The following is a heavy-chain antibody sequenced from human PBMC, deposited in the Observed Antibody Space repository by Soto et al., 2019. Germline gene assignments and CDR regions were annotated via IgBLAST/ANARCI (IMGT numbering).Heavy chain of an antibody. J-gene: IGHJ6*02. V-gene: IGHV4-31*03. CDR2: IYYSGST. Sequence: SETLSLTCTVSGGSISSGGYYWSWIRQHPGKGLEWIGYIYYSGSTYYNPSLKSRVTISVDTSKNQFSLKLSSVTAADTAVYYCARDRRVSSSGVRGYYYYGMDVWGQGTTVTVAS. D-gene: IGHD6-6*01. CDR1: GGSISSGGYY. CDR3: ARDRRVSSSGVRGYYYYGMDV.